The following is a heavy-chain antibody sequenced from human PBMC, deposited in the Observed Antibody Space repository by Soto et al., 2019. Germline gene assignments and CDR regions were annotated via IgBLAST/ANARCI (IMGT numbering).Heavy chain of an antibody. D-gene: IGHD1-26*01. Sequence: QVQLVESGGGVVQPGRSLGLSCAASGFTFNTYGMHWVRQAPGKGLEWVAAISYDGINKYYVDSVKGRFTISRDNSKNPVYGQMTSLIAEDTALYYCARSPQHTRGIHWYFDLWGRGILVTVSS. CDR3: ARSPQHTRGIHWYFDL. V-gene: IGHV3-30*03. CDR1: GFTFNTYG. J-gene: IGHJ2*01. CDR2: ISYDGINK.